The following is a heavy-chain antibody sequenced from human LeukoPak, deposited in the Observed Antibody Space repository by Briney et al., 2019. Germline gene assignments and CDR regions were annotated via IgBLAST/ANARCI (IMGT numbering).Heavy chain of an antibody. V-gene: IGHV4-34*01. D-gene: IGHD6-13*01. J-gene: IGHJ5*02. CDR3: ARATKYYIAAAGTWFDP. CDR2: INHSGST. Sequence: SETLSLTCTVSGGSISSYYWSWIRQPPGKGLEWIGEINHSGSTNYNPSLKSRVTISVDTSKNQFSLKLSSVTAADTAVYYCARATKYYIAAAGTWFDPWGQGTLVTVSS. CDR1: GGSISSYY.